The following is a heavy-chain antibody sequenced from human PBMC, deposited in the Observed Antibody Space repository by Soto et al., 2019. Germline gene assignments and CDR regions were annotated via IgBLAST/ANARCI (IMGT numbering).Heavy chain of an antibody. V-gene: IGHV2-26*01. CDR3: ARVQGFWSGYYVYYYYGMDV. CDR2: IFSDNER. D-gene: IGHD3-3*01. Sequence: SGPTLVNPTETLTLTCTVSGFSLTTGKMGVSWIRQPPGKALEWLAHIFSDNERSYSTSLQGRLTISKDTSGSQVVLSMTNVDPVDTATYYCARVQGFWSGYYVYYYYGMDVWGQGTTVTVS. CDR1: GFSLTTGKMG. J-gene: IGHJ6*02.